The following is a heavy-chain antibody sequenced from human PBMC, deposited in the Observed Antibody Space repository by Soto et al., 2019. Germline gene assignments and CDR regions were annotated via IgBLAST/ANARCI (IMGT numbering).Heavy chain of an antibody. Sequence: SETLSLTCTVSGGSMSRGDYYWSWIRQPPGKGLEWIGFIYHSGSTNYNPSLKSRVTISVDKSKNQFSLKLSSVTAADTAVYYCARETAMELYGMDVWGQGTTVTVSS. D-gene: IGHD5-18*01. V-gene: IGHV4-30-4*01. CDR2: IYHSGST. J-gene: IGHJ6*02. CDR3: ARETAMELYGMDV. CDR1: GGSMSRGDYY.